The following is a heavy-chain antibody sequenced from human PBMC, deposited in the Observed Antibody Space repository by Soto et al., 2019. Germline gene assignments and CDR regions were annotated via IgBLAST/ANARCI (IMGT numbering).Heavy chain of an antibody. V-gene: IGHV4-30-2*01. D-gene: IGHD3-3*01. J-gene: IGHJ4*02. Sequence: QLQLQESGYGLVKPSQTLSLTCAVSGGSIASGGYSWSWIRQPLGKGLEWIGSVFHRGSTDYNPSLKSRVTISVDRPKNQFSLNLNSVTAADTAVYYCARGYGQTNFQYWGQGALVTVSS. CDR2: VFHRGST. CDR3: ARGYGQTNFQY. CDR1: GGSIASGGYS.